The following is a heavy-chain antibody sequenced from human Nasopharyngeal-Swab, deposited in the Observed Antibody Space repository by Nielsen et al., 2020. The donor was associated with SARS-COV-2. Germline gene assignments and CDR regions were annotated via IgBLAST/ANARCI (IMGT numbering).Heavy chain of an antibody. J-gene: IGHJ6*02. Sequence: GESLKISCAGSGFSFNSYSMIWVRQVPGEGLEWVSSSSGSGSYVYYADPVKGRFTISKDRAKNSLYLQMNSLRAEDTAVYYCAREWGIAARPSYYYFYGMDVWGQGTTVTVSS. CDR2: SSGSGSYV. CDR3: AREWGIAARPSYYYFYGMDV. CDR1: GFSFNSYS. D-gene: IGHD6-6*01. V-gene: IGHV3-21*01.